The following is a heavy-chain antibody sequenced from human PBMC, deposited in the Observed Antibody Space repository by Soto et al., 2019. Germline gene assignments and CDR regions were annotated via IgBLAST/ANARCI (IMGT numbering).Heavy chain of an antibody. V-gene: IGHV4-59*08. D-gene: IGHD6-13*01. Sequence: SETLSLTCTVSGGSINSYYLSWIRQPPGKGLEWIGYIYYSGSTNYNPSLKSRVTISVDTSKNQFSLKLSSVTAADTAVYYCARQGGYSSSFSYWGQGTLVTVSS. CDR1: GGSINSYY. J-gene: IGHJ4*02. CDR2: IYYSGST. CDR3: ARQGGYSSSFSY.